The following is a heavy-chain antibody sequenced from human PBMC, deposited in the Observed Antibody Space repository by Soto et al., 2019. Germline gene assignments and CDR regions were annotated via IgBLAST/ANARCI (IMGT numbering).Heavy chain of an antibody. CDR1: GFNFSTYC. V-gene: IGHV3-74*01. CDR2: ISENGGIT. CDR3: AREYYSSGTH. D-gene: IGHD3-10*01. Sequence: EVQLVESGGGLVQPGGSLRLSCAASGFNFSTYCMQWVRQVPGEGLVWVSRISENGGITTYADSAKGRFTISRDNAKNSLYLKMNCLRVEDTAIYYCAREYYSSGTHWGQGTLVTVST. J-gene: IGHJ1*01.